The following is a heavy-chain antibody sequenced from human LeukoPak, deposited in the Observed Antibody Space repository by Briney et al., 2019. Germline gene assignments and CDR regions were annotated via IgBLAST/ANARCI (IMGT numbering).Heavy chain of an antibody. V-gene: IGHV3-7*01. CDR3: CRDSCPLDY. CDR1: GFTFSSYW. Sequence: PGGSLRLSCTASGFTFSSYWMSWVRQAPGKGLEWVANINKDGSEKYYVDSVKGRFTISRDNAKNSLHLQMNSLRAEDTAVYYCCRDSCPLDYWGQGTLVTVSS. J-gene: IGHJ4*02. CDR2: INKDGSEK.